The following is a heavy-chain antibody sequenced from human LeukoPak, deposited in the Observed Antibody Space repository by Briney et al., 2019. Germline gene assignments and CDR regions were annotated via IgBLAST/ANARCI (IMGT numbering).Heavy chain of an antibody. V-gene: IGHV4-39*07. D-gene: IGHD5-24*01. Sequence: SETLSLTCTVSGGSISSSSYYWGWIRQPPGKGLEWIGSIYYSGSTYYNPSLKSRVTISVDTSKNQFSLKLSSVTAADTAVYYCARELDTLGNYYYWGQGTLVTVSS. CDR1: GGSISSSSYY. CDR3: ARELDTLGNYYY. CDR2: IYYSGST. J-gene: IGHJ4*02.